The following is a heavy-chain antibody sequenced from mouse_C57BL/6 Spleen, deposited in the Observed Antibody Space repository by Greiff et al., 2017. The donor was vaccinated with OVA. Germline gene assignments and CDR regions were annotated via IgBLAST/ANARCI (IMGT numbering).Heavy chain of an antibody. CDR1: GYTFTDYY. J-gene: IGHJ1*03. V-gene: IGHV1-26*01. CDR3: ARPTGWYFDV. D-gene: IGHD1-1*01. CDR2: INPNNGGT. Sequence: VQLQQSGPELVKPGASVKISCKASGYTFTDYYMNWVKQSHGKSLEWIGDINPNNGGTSYNQKFKGKATLTVDKSSSTAYMELRSLTSEDSAVYYWARPTGWYFDVWGTGTTVTVSS.